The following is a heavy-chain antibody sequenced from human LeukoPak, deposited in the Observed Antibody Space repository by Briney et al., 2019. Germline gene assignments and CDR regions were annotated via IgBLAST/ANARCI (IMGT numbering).Heavy chain of an antibody. CDR3: ARDRVTMIVVGKDNWFDP. CDR2: INPNSGGT. V-gene: IGHV1-2*02. CDR1: EYTFTGYY. D-gene: IGHD3-22*01. Sequence: GASVKVSCKASEYTFTGYYMHWVRQAPGQGLEWMGWINPNSGGTNYAQKFQGRVTMTRDTSISTAYMELSRLRSDDAAVYYCARDRVTMIVVGKDNWFDPWGQGTLVTVSS. J-gene: IGHJ5*02.